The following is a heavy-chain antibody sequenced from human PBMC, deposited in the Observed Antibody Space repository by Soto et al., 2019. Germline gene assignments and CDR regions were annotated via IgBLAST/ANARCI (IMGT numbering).Heavy chain of an antibody. V-gene: IGHV4-59*01. D-gene: IGHD3-3*01. Sequence: SETLSLTCTVSGGSISSYYWSWIRQPPGKGPEWIGYIYYSGSTNYNPSLKSRVTISVDTSKNQFSLKLSSVTAADTAVYYCARASGFWSGYEFFGYYMDVWGKGTTVT. CDR2: IYYSGST. CDR1: GGSISSYY. J-gene: IGHJ6*03. CDR3: ARASGFWSGYEFFGYYMDV.